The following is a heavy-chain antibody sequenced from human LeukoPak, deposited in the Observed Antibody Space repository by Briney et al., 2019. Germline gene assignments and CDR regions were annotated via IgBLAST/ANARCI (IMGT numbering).Heavy chain of an antibody. D-gene: IGHD6-13*01. CDR2: IYYSGST. J-gene: IGHJ4*02. Sequence: PSETLSLTCTVSGGSISNYYWSWVRQPPGKGLEWMGYIYYSGSTNYNPSLKSRVTISVDTSKNQFSLKLSSVTAADTAVYYCARVGQQQLGDLFDYWGQGTLVTVSS. V-gene: IGHV4-59*01. CDR1: GGSISNYY. CDR3: ARVGQQQLGDLFDY.